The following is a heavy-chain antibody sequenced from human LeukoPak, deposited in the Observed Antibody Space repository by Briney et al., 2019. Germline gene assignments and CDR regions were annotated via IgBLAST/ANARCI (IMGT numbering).Heavy chain of an antibody. Sequence: ASVKVSCTASGYTFTSYYMHWGRQAPGQGLEWMGIINPSGGSTSYAQKFQGRVTMTRDTSTSTVYMELSSLRSEDTAVYYCARDGYSDSYYYYYGMDVWGQGTTVTVSS. J-gene: IGHJ6*02. CDR1: GYTFTSYY. D-gene: IGHD3-22*01. CDR2: INPSGGST. V-gene: IGHV1-46*01. CDR3: ARDGYSDSYYYYYGMDV.